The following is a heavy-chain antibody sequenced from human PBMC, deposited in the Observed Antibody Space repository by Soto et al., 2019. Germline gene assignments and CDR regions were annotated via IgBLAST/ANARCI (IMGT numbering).Heavy chain of an antibody. CDR2: ISYDGSNK. CDR1: VLTFSSYA. CDR3: ARETARYSYGFPDY. D-gene: IGHD5-18*01. J-gene: IGHJ4*02. Sequence: GGSLRLSCAASVLTFSSYAMHWVRQAPGKGLEWVAVISYDGSNKYYADSVKGRFTISRDNSKNTLYLQMNSLRAEDTAVYYCARETARYSYGFPDYWGQGTLVTVSS. V-gene: IGHV3-30-3*01.